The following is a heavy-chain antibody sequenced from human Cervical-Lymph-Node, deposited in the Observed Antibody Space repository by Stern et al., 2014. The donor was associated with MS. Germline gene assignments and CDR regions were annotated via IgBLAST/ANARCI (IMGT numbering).Heavy chain of an antibody. Sequence: QVQLVHSGGGAVQPGRSLRLSCAASGFTLRSYGMHWVRQAPGKGLEWVAVISNDGNEKYYADSVKGRFTISRDNSKNTLYLQMNSLRTEDTAMYYCAKDRLFCSGGGCYAMDVWGQGTTVTVSS. CDR2: ISNDGNEK. CDR3: AKDRLFCSGGGCYAMDV. D-gene: IGHD2-15*01. J-gene: IGHJ6*02. V-gene: IGHV3-30*18. CDR1: GFTLRSYG.